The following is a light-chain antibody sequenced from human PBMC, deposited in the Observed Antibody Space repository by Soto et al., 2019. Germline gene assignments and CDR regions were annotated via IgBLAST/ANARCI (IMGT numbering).Light chain of an antibody. CDR2: EVT. CDR3: ASYAGSNNFVV. CDR1: SSDIGAYNY. Sequence: QSALTQPPSASGSPGQSVTISCTGTSSDIGAYNYVSWYQQHPDKAPKFMIYEVTKRPSGVPDRFSGSKSGNTASLTISGLQADDEADYYCASYAGSNNFVVFGGGTKLTVL. J-gene: IGLJ2*01. V-gene: IGLV2-8*01.